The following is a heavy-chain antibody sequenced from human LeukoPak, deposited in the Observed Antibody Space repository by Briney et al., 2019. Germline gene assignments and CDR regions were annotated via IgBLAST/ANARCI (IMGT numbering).Heavy chain of an antibody. CDR2: IWYDGSNK. Sequence: GGSLRLSCAASGFTFSSYGMHWVRQAPGKGLEWVAVIWYDGSNKYYADSVKGRFTISRDNSKNTLYLQMNSLRAEDTAVYYCARARDGYNQYFDYWGQGTLVTVSS. D-gene: IGHD5-24*01. CDR1: GFTFSSYG. CDR3: ARARDGYNQYFDY. V-gene: IGHV3-33*01. J-gene: IGHJ4*02.